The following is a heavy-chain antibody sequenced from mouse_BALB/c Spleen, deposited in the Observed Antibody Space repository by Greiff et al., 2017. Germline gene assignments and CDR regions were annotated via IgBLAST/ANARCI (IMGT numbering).Heavy chain of an antibody. CDR1: GFTFSSYA. J-gene: IGHJ4*01. CDR2: ISSGGSYT. CDR3: ARHNSLLRLMDY. V-gene: IGHV5-9-3*01. D-gene: IGHD1-2*01. Sequence: EVQLVESGGGLVKPGGSLKLSCAASGFTFSSYAMSWVRQTPEKRLEWVATISSGGSYTYYPDSVKGRFTISRDNAKNTLYLQMSSLRSEDTAMYYCARHNSLLRLMDYWGQGTSVTVSS.